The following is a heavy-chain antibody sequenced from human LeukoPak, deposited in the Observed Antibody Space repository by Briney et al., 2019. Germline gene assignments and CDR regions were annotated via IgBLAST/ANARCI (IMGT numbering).Heavy chain of an antibody. Sequence: PETLSLTCTVSGGSISNYYWSWIRQPPGKELEWIGYIYHSGSTNYNPSLKSRVTISQDTSKNQFSLKLSSVTAADTAVYYCARNADDSSSYPYFDYWGQGTLVTVSS. CDR3: ARNADDSSSYPYFDY. J-gene: IGHJ4*02. V-gene: IGHV4-59*01. CDR1: GGSISNYY. D-gene: IGHD3-22*01. CDR2: IYHSGST.